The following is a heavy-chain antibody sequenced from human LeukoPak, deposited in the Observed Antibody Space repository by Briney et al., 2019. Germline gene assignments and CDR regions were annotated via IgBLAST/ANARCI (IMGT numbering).Heavy chain of an antibody. V-gene: IGHV3-30*02. CDR1: GFTFSSYG. D-gene: IGHD3-9*01. CDR2: IRYDGSNK. CDR3: AKDADILTGYDY. J-gene: IGHJ4*02. Sequence: PGGSLRLSCAASGFTFSSYGMHWVRQAPGKGLEWVAFIRYDGSNKYYADSVKGRFTISRDNSKNTLYLQMNSLRAEDTAVYYCAKDADILTGYDYWGQGTLVTVSS.